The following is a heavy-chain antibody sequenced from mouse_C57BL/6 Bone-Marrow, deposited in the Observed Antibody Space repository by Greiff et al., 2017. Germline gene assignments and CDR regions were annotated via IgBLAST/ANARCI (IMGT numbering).Heavy chain of an antibody. CDR2: INPSSGYT. CDR3: ARSPITSVVTPYYFDY. V-gene: IGHV1-7*01. D-gene: IGHD1-1*01. CDR1: GYTFTSYW. Sequence: VQLQQSGAELAKPGASVKLSCKASGYTFTSYWMHWVKQRPGQGLEWIGYINPSSGYTKYNQKFKDKATLTADKSSSTAYMHLSSLTYEDSAVYYCARSPITSVVTPYYFDYWGQGTTLTVSS. J-gene: IGHJ2*01.